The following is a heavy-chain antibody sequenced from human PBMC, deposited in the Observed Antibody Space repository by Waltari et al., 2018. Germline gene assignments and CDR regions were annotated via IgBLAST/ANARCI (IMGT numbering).Heavy chain of an antibody. CDR3: ARDGGVLWFGVGNYGMDV. V-gene: IGHV3-30*01. D-gene: IGHD3-10*01. Sequence: QVQLVESGGGVVQPGRSLRLSCAASGFTFSSYAMHWVRQAPGKGLEWVAVISYDGRNTYYADSGKGRFTISRDNSKNTLYLQMNSLRAEDTAVYYCARDGGVLWFGVGNYGMDVWGQGTTVTVSS. CDR2: ISYDGRNT. J-gene: IGHJ6*02. CDR1: GFTFSSYA.